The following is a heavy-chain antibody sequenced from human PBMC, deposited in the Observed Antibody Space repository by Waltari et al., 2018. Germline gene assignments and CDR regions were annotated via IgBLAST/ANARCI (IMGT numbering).Heavy chain of an antibody. CDR2: ITVSDDT. CDR1: AIICNNFA. V-gene: IGHV3-23*01. CDR3: AKPFYNWDDPLHS. J-gene: IGHJ4*02. Sequence: EVQLLESGGGLVQPGGSLRLSCAASAIICNNFAIHWVRLAPGTGLDWVAAITVSDDTFYADSVMGRFTVSRDTSKNTVYLQMNGLRAEDTAIYYCAKPFYNWDDPLHSWGQGTLVAVSS. D-gene: IGHD1-20*01.